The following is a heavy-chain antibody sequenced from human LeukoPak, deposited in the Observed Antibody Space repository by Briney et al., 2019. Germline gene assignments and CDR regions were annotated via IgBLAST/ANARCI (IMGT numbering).Heavy chain of an antibody. Sequence: GGSLRLSCAASGFAFSSYAMSWVRQAPGKGLEWVSAISGSGGSTYYADSVKGRFTISRDNSKNTLYLQMNSLRAEDTAVYYCAVLYYIFWSVYYTPDYSYYYGMDVGGKGTTVTVSS. D-gene: IGHD3-3*01. CDR3: AVLYYIFWSVYYTPDYSYYYGMDV. J-gene: IGHJ6*04. V-gene: IGHV3-23*01. CDR2: ISGSGGST. CDR1: GFAFSSYA.